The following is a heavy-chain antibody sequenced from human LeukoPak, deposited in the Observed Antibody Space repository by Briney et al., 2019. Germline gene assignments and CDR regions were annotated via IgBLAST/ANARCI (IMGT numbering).Heavy chain of an antibody. V-gene: IGHV4-39*01. CDR1: GVSITSSLYY. D-gene: IGHD3-9*01. Sequence: SETLSLTCTVSGVSITSSLYYWAWIRQTPGEGLEWIGTIQYSGSTYYNPSLRSRVTISADTSKNQFSLRLNSVTAADTAVYYCARRGPRLRSFDSLLYFDTWGQGTPGTVSS. CDR2: IQYSGST. J-gene: IGHJ4*02. CDR3: ARRGPRLRSFDSLLYFDT.